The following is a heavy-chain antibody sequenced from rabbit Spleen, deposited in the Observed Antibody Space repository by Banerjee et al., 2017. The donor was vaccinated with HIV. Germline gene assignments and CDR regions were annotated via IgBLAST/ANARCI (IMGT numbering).Heavy chain of an antibody. CDR2: MNTVSGNT. CDR3: ARDTSSSFSSYGMDL. D-gene: IGHD1-1*01. Sequence: QEQLKESGGGLVQPEGSLTLTCTASGFSCYYKCVMCWVRQAPGKGLQWIGCMNTVSGNTVYATWAKGRFPISRTSSTTVTLQMTRLTAADTATYFCARDTSSSFSSYGMDLWGPGTLVTVS. CDR1: GFSCYYKCV. V-gene: IGHV1S45*01. J-gene: IGHJ6*01.